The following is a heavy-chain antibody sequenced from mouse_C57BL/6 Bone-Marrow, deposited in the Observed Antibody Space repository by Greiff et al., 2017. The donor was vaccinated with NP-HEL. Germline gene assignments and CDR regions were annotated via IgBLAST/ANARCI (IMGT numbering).Heavy chain of an antibody. CDR1: GFTFSSYT. Sequence: EVQLVESGGGLVKPGGSLKLSCAASGFTFSSYTMSWVRQTPEKRLEWVATISGGGGNTYYPDSVKGRFTISRDNAKNTLYLQMSSLRSEDTALYYCARALLAWFAYWGQGTLVTVSA. CDR3: ARALLAWFAY. J-gene: IGHJ3*01. V-gene: IGHV5-9*01. D-gene: IGHD6-2*01. CDR2: ISGGGGNT.